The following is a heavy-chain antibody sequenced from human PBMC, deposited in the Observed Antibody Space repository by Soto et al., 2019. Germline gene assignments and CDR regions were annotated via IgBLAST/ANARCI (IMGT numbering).Heavy chain of an antibody. CDR3: AIWVQRYEHYSGMDV. J-gene: IGHJ6*02. CDR1: GGTFSSYA. V-gene: IGHV1-69*12. CDR2: IIPIFGTA. Sequence: QVQLVQSGAEVKKPGSSVKVSCKASGGTFSSYAISWVRQAPGQGLEWMGGIIPIFGTANYAQKFQGRVTITADEATRKAYMVLSSLRSEDTAVDYCAIWVQRYEHYSGMDVWGQGTTVTVS. D-gene: IGHD5-12*01.